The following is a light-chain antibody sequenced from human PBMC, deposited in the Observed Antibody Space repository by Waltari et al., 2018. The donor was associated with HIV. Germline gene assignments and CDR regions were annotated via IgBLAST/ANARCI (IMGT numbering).Light chain of an antibody. J-gene: IGLJ3*02. Sequence: QSALPQPRSVSGSPRQSVTISCTGTSSDTGGYKYVSWYTQHHGQAPKLMIYDVTKRPSGVPDRFSGSKSGNTASLTISGLQAEDEADYYCCSYAGSYTFGFGGGTKLTVL. CDR3: CSYAGSYTFG. CDR2: DVT. V-gene: IGLV2-11*01. CDR1: SSDTGGYKY.